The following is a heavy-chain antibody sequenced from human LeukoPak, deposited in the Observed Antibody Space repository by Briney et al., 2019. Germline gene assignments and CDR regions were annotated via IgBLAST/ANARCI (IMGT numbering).Heavy chain of an antibody. CDR1: GFTFSSYD. V-gene: IGHV3-13*01. D-gene: IGHD5-24*01. J-gene: IGHJ4*02. Sequence: GGSLRLSCAASGFTFSSYDMHWVRQATGKGLEWVSAIGTAGDTYYPGSVKGRFTISRDNSKNTLYLQMNSLRAEDTAVYYCAKDQGSRDGYKGEFDYWGQGTLVTVSS. CDR3: AKDQGSRDGYKGEFDY. CDR2: IGTAGDT.